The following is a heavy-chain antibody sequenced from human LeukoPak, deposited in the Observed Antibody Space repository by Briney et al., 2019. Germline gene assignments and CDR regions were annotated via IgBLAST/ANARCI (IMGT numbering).Heavy chain of an antibody. J-gene: IGHJ4*02. D-gene: IGHD5-12*01. V-gene: IGHV3-23*01. Sequence: SGGSLRLSCAASGLTFSSYAMSWVRQAPGKGLEWVSAISGSGGSTYYADSVKGRFTISRDNSKNTLYLQMNSPRAEDTAVYYCANDVDMLGYWGQGTLVTVSS. CDR2: ISGSGGST. CDR3: ANDVDMLGY. CDR1: GLTFSSYA.